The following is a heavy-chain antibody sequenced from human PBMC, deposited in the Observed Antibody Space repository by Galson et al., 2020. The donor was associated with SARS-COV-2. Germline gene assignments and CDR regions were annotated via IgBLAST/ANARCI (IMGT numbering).Heavy chain of an antibody. CDR3: ARDVLPIDY. CDR1: GFTFSSYA. V-gene: IGHV3-30*04. CDR2: ISYDGSNK. J-gene: IGHJ4*02. Sequence: GGSLRLSCAASGFTFSSYAMHWVRQAPGKGLEWVAVISYDGSNKYYADSVKGRFTISRDNSKNTLYLQMNSLRAEDTAVYYCARDVLPIDYWGQGTLVTVSS. D-gene: IGHD6-6*01.